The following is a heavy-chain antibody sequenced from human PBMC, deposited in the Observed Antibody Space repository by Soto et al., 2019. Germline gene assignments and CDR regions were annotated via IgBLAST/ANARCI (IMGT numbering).Heavy chain of an antibody. Sequence: QITLKESGPTLVKPTQTLTLTCTFSGFSLSTGGVGVGWIRQPPGKALEWLALIYWDDDKRYRPSLKSRLTITTDTSKTRWSLQMTNMDPVDTATYYCAHSPYYGDKLDYWGQGALVTVSS. CDR2: IYWDDDK. V-gene: IGHV2-5*02. D-gene: IGHD4-17*01. CDR1: GFSLSTGGVG. CDR3: AHSPYYGDKLDY. J-gene: IGHJ4*02.